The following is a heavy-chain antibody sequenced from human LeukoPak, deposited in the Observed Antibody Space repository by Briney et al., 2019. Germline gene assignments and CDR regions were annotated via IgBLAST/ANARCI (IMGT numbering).Heavy chain of an antibody. CDR2: IYYSGST. V-gene: IGHV4-61*05. D-gene: IGHD2-8*01. J-gene: IGHJ5*02. Sequence: PSETLSLTCTVSGGSISSSSYYWGWIRQPPGKGLEWIGYIYYSGSTNYNPSLKSRVTISVDTSKNQFSLKLSSVTAADTAVYYCARGYESIERGLYYGVLGGPWGQGTLVTVSS. CDR3: ARGYESIERGLYYGVLGGP. CDR1: GGSISSSSYY.